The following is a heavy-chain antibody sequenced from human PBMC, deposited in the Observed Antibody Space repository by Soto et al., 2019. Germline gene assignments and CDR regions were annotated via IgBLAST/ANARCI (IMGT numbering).Heavy chain of an antibody. CDR2: MNPNSGNT. CDR1: GYTFTSYD. V-gene: IGHV1-8*01. J-gene: IGHJ6*02. D-gene: IGHD4-4*01. CDR3: ARYLVTTVTTGYYYGMDV. Sequence: ASVKVSCKASGYTFTSYDINWVRQATGQGLEWMGWMNPNSGNTGYAQKFQGRVTMTRNTSISTAYMELSSLRSEDTAVYYCARYLVTTVTTGYYYGMDVWGQGTTVTVS.